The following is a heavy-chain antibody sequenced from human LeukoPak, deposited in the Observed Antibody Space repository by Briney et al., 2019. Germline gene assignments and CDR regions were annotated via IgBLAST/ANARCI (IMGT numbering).Heavy chain of an antibody. J-gene: IGHJ4*02. V-gene: IGHV3-23*01. CDR3: AKGGPSNYYDSSGYPSHFDY. CDR2: ISGSGGST. CDR1: GFTFSSHA. Sequence: PGGSLRLSCAASGFTFSSHAMSWVRQAPGKGLEWVSAISGSGGSTYYADSVKGRFTISRDNSKNTLYLQMNSLRAEDTAVYYCAKGGPSNYYDSSGYPSHFDYWGQGTLVTVSS. D-gene: IGHD3-22*01.